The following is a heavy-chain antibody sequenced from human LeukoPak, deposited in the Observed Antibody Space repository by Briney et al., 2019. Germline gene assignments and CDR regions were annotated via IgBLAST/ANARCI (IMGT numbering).Heavy chain of an antibody. CDR3: AKSAVRPYYYYGMDV. CDR1: GFTVSSDY. CDR2: ISGSGGNK. J-gene: IGHJ6*02. Sequence: PGGSLRLSCAASGFTVSSDYMSWVRQAPGKGLEWVSSISGSGGNKYYADSVKGRFTISRDNSKNTLYLQLSSLRAEDTAVYYCAKSAVRPYYYYGMDVRGQGTTVTVSS. D-gene: IGHD6-6*01. V-gene: IGHV3-23*01.